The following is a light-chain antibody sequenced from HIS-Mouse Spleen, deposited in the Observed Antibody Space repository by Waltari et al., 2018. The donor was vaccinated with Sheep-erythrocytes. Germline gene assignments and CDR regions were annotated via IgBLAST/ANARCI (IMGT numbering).Light chain of an antibody. V-gene: IGLV2-11*01. J-gene: IGLJ1*01. CDR1: SSAGGGDNY. CDR3: CSYAGSYNHV. CDR2: DFS. Sequence: QSALTQPRSVSGSPGQSVTISFTGPSSAGGGDNYFSWYQQHPGKAPKLMIYDFSKRPSGVPDRFSGSKSGNTASLTISGLQAEDEADYYCCSYAGSYNHVFATGTKVTVL.